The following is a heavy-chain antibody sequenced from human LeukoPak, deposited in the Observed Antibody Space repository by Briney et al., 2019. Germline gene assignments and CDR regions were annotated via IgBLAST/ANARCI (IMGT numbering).Heavy chain of an antibody. Sequence: SETLSLTCTVSGGTISSYYWSWIRHPPGKGLEWIGYIYYSGSTNYNPSLKSRVTISVDTSKNQFSLKLSSVTAADTAVYYCARDPGYYYDSSGYYTNWFDPWGQGTLVTVSS. CDR1: GGTISSYY. J-gene: IGHJ5*02. V-gene: IGHV4-59*01. CDR2: IYYSGST. CDR3: ARDPGYYYDSSGYYTNWFDP. D-gene: IGHD3-22*01.